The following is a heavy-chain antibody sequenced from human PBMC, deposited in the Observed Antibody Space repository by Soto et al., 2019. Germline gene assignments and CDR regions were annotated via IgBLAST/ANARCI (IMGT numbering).Heavy chain of an antibody. CDR2: INEDGSEK. CDR1: GFTFSNYW. Sequence: EVQLVESGGGLVQPGGSLRLSCAASGFTFSNYWMNWVRQAPGKGLEWVANINEDGSEKYYVDSAKGRFTISRDNAKXXXXXXXXXXXXXXXXXXXXARXLFDYWGQGTLVTVSS. CDR3: ARXLFDY. J-gene: IGHJ4*02. V-gene: IGHV3-7*01.